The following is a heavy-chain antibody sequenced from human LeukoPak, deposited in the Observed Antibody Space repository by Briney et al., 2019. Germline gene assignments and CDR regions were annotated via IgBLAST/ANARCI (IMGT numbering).Heavy chain of an antibody. CDR1: GFTFSSYG. D-gene: IGHD3-22*01. V-gene: IGHV3-33*01. CDR2: IWYDGSNK. Sequence: GRPLRLSCAASGFTFSSYGMHWVRQAPGKGLEWVAVIWYDGSNKYYADSVKGRFTISRDNSKNTLYLQMNSLRAEDTAVYYCARNSLGYYYDSSGYYYFDYWGQGTLVTVSS. J-gene: IGHJ4*02. CDR3: ARNSLGYYYDSSGYYYFDY.